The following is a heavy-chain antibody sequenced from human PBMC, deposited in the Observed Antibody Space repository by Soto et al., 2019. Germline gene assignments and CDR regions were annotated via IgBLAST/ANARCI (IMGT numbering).Heavy chain of an antibody. D-gene: IGHD3-22*01. Sequence: SETLSLTCAVSGGSISSSNWWSWVRQPPGKGLEWIGEIYHSGSTNYNPSLKSRVTISVDKSKNQFSLKLSSVTAADTAVYYCARESRSSRYDGTSYSQYWYFDLWGRGTLVTVS. J-gene: IGHJ2*01. CDR3: ARESRSSRYDGTSYSQYWYFDL. CDR1: GGSISSSNW. V-gene: IGHV4-4*02. CDR2: IYHSGST.